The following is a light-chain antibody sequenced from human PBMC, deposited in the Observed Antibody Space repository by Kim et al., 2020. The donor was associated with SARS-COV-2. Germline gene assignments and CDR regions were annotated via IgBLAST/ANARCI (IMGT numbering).Light chain of an antibody. J-gene: IGLJ1*01. CDR3: QAWDSSAYV. V-gene: IGLV3-1*01. Sequence: VSPGQTASITCSGDKLGDKYACWYQQKPGQSPVLVIYQDSKRPAGIPERFSGSNSGNTATLTISGTQAMDEADYYCQAWDSSAYVFGTGTKVTVL. CDR1: KLGDKY. CDR2: QDS.